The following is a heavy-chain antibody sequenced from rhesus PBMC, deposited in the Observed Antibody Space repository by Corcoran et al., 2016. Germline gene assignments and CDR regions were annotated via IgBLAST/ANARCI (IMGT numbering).Heavy chain of an antibody. CDR3: ATKYCSSTYCSLNSLDV. CDR2: IYGSGSST. CDR1: GGSISSSY. D-gene: IGHD2-15*01. Sequence: QLQLQESGPGLVKPSETLSVTCAVSGGSISSSYWSWIRQAPGKGLEWIGYIYGSGSSTNYNPSLKSRVTLSVDTSKNQFSLKLSSVTAADTAVYYCATKYCSSTYCSLNSLDVWGRGVLVTVSS. V-gene: IGHV4-169*01. J-gene: IGHJ5-2*02.